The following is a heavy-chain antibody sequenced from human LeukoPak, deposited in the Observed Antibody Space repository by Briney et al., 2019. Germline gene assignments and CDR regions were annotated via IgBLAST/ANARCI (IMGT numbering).Heavy chain of an antibody. CDR2: IYYSGST. Sequence: SETLSLTCTVSGGSISSHYWSWIRQPPGKGLEWIGYIYYSGSTNYNPSLKSRVTISVDTSKNQFSLKLSSVTAADTAVYYCARWGFYDSSGYSDGFDYWGQGTLVTVSS. V-gene: IGHV4-59*11. D-gene: IGHD3-22*01. CDR1: GGSISSHY. CDR3: ARWGFYDSSGYSDGFDY. J-gene: IGHJ4*02.